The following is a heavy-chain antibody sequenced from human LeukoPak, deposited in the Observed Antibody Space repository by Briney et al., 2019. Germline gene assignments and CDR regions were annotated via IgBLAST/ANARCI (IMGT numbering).Heavy chain of an antibody. CDR1: GGSISSYY. Sequence: KTSETLSLTCTVSGGSISSYYWSWIRQPPGKGLEWIGYIYYSGSTNYNPSLKSRVTISVDTSKSQFSLKLSSVTAADTAVYYCARRSDGGWYTDFDYWGQGTLVTVSS. CDR2: IYYSGST. CDR3: ARRSDGGWYTDFDY. D-gene: IGHD6-19*01. J-gene: IGHJ4*02. V-gene: IGHV4-59*01.